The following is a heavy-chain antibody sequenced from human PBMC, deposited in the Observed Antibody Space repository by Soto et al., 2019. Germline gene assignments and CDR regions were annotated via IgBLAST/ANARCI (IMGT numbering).Heavy chain of an antibody. J-gene: IGHJ6*02. D-gene: IGHD3-3*01. CDR2: IYYSGST. V-gene: IGHV4-30-4*01. Sequence: SETLSLTCTVSGGSISSGDYYWSWIRQPPGKGLEWIGYIYYSGSTYYNPSLKSRVTISADTSKNQFSLKLSSVTAADTAVYYCAREPGDKIFGVVIHWAVWGQGTTVTVSS. CDR3: AREPGDKIFGVVIHWAV. CDR1: GGSISSGDYY.